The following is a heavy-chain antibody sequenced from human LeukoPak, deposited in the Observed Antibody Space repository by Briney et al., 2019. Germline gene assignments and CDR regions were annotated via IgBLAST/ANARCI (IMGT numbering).Heavy chain of an antibody. CDR2: INPNSGGT. D-gene: IGHD1-26*01. Sequence: ASVKVSCKASGYTFTDYYLHWVRQAPGQGLEWMGWINPNSGGTNYAQKFQGRATMTRDTSISTAYMELSRLRSDDTAVYYCARSGSYFVVAFDPWGQGTLVTVSS. CDR1: GYTFTDYY. CDR3: ARSGSYFVVAFDP. J-gene: IGHJ5*02. V-gene: IGHV1-2*02.